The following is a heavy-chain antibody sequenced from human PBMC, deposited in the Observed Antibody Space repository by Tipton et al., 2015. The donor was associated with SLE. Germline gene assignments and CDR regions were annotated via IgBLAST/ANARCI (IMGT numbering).Heavy chain of an antibody. CDR2: IYHSGST. V-gene: IGHV4-38-2*02. D-gene: IGHD5-12*01. J-gene: IGHJ4*02. Sequence: TLSLTCVVSGYSISSGYYWGWIRQPPGKGLEWIGTIYHSGSTYYNPSLKSRVTISVDTSKNHFSLKLSSVTAADTAVYYCARESGYDWGDFDYWGQGTLVTVSS. CDR1: GYSISSGYY. CDR3: ARESGYDWGDFDY.